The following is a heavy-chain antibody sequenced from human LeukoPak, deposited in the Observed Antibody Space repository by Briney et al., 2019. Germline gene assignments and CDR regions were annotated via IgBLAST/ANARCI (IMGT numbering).Heavy chain of an antibody. J-gene: IGHJ5*02. CDR1: GYTFTGYY. V-gene: IGHV1-2*02. CDR3: ARDGVPYGDYVNWFDP. D-gene: IGHD4-17*01. Sequence: ASVKVSCKASGYTFTGYYMHWVRQAPGQGLEWMGWINPNSGGTNYAQKFQGRVTMTRDTSISTAYMELSRLRSDDTAVYYCARDGVPYGDYVNWFDPWGQGTLVTVSS. CDR2: INPNSGGT.